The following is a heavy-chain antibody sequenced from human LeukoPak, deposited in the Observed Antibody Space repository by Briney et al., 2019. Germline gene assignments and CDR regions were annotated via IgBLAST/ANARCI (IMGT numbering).Heavy chain of an antibody. J-gene: IGHJ1*01. V-gene: IGHV5-51*01. CDR1: GYSFTSYW. CDR3: ARQSDGDVVYFQH. CDR2: IYPGDSDT. D-gene: IGHD2-21*02. Sequence: GESLKISCKGSGYSFTSYWIGWVRQMPGKGLEWMGIIYPGDSDTRYSPSFQGQVTIPADKSISTAYLQWSSLKASDTAMYYCARQSDGDVVYFQHWGQGTLVTVSS.